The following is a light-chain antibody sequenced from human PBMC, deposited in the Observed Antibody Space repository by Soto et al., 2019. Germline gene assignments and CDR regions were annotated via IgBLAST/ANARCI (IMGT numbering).Light chain of an antibody. J-gene: IGLJ3*02. CDR2: SNN. V-gene: IGLV1-44*01. CDR1: SSNIGSNS. Sequence: QPVLTQPPSASGTPGQRVIISCSGSSSNIGSNSVNWYQQLPGTAPKLLIHSNNQRPSGVPDRFSGSRSGTSASLAISGLQSEDEADYYCATWDDSLDGPVFGGGTKLTVL. CDR3: ATWDDSLDGPV.